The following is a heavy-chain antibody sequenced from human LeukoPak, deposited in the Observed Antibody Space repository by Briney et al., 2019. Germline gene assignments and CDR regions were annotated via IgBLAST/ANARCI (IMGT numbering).Heavy chain of an antibody. D-gene: IGHD6-19*01. Sequence: ASVKVSCKASGGTFSTYAISWVRQAPGQGLEWMGGILPIFGTANYAPEFQGRVTITADKSTSTAYMELSSLRSEDTAVYYCARSFHSSGWYHDYWGQGTLVTVSS. CDR2: ILPIFGTA. CDR1: GGTFSTYA. J-gene: IGHJ4*02. V-gene: IGHV1-69*06. CDR3: ARSFHSSGWYHDY.